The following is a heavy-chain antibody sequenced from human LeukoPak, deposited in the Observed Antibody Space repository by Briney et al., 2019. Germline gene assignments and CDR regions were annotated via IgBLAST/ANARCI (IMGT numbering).Heavy chain of an antibody. J-gene: IGHJ3*02. Sequence: GGSLRLSCAASGFTFSSYGMHWVRQAPGKGLEWVAVISYDGSNKYYADSVKGRFTISRDNSRNTLYLQMNSLRAEDTAVYYCARMPTVDDAFDIWGQGTMVTVSS. D-gene: IGHD4-23*01. V-gene: IGHV3-30*03. CDR2: ISYDGSNK. CDR1: GFTFSSYG. CDR3: ARMPTVDDAFDI.